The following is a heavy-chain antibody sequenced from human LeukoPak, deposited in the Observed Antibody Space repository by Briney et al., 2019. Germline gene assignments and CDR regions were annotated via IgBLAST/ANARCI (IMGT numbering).Heavy chain of an antibody. D-gene: IGHD6-19*01. Sequence: GGSLRLSCAASGFTFSSFGMHWVRRAPGKGLEWVAFILYDGNNKYYADSVMGRFTISRDNSKNTLYLQMNSLRAEDTGVYYCAKRGAVAGPGTLHYYYGMDVWGQGTTVTVSS. CDR1: GFTFSSFG. V-gene: IGHV3-30*02. J-gene: IGHJ6*02. CDR2: ILYDGNNK. CDR3: AKRGAVAGPGTLHYYYGMDV.